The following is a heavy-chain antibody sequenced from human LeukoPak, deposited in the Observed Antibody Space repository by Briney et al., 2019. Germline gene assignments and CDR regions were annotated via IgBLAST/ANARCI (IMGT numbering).Heavy chain of an antibody. CDR1: GGSVSSGIYY. CDR2: LSYSGTT. CDR3: ARMRHGDYFDY. D-gene: IGHD4-17*01. Sequence: ASETLSLTCTVSGGSVSSGIYYWSWIRQPPGKALEGIGYLSYSGTTNYNPSLKSRVTISVDTSKNQFSLKLTSVTAADTAVYYCARMRHGDYFDYWGQGTLVTVSS. V-gene: IGHV4-61*01. J-gene: IGHJ4*02.